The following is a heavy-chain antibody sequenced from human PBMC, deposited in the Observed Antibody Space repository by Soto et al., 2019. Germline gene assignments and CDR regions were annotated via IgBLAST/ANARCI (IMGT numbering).Heavy chain of an antibody. CDR1: GYNFMPYG. D-gene: IGHD3-10*01. V-gene: IGHV1-18*04. CDR2: ISPWKGNT. CDR3: ARDLDPSGSYYSDY. Sequence: ASVKVSCKASGYNFMPYGVNWVRQAPGQGLEWMGWISPWKGNTNYAQSFQGRVTMTTDTSTSTAYMELRSLTSDDTAVYYCARDLDPSGSYYSDYWGPGTLVTVSS. J-gene: IGHJ4*02.